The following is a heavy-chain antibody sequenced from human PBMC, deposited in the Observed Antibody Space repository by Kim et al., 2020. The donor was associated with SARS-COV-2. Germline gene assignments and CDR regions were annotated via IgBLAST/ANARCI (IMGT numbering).Heavy chain of an antibody. J-gene: IGHJ6*02. CDR2: IDPSDSYT. V-gene: IGHV5-10-1*01. D-gene: IGHD2-2*02. Sequence: GESLKISCKGSGYSFTSYWISWVRQMPGKGLEWMGRIDPSDSYTNYSPSFQGHVTISADKSISTAYLQWSSLKASDTAMYYCARSRVGTNIVVVPAAIIAVYGMDVWGQGTTVTVSS. CDR3: ARSRVGTNIVVVPAAIIAVYGMDV. CDR1: GYSFTSYW.